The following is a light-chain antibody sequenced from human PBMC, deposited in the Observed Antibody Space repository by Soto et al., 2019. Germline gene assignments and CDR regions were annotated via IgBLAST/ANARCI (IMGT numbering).Light chain of an antibody. CDR3: AAWDDSLNGFV. J-gene: IGLJ1*01. Sequence: QSALTQPPSASGTPGRRVTISCSGSSSNIGTNTVNWYKQVPGTAPRLLIHSNSQRPSGVPDRFSGSKSGTSTSLAISGLQSEDEADYYCAAWDDSLNGFVFGNGTKVTVL. V-gene: IGLV1-44*01. CDR2: SNS. CDR1: SSNIGTNT.